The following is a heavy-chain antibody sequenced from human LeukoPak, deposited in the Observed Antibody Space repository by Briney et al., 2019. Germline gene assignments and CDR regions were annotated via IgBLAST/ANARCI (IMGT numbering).Heavy chain of an antibody. V-gene: IGHV4-34*01. CDR1: GGSFSGYY. D-gene: IGHD3-3*01. CDR2: INHSGST. J-gene: IGHJ6*03. Sequence: SETLSLTCAVYGGSFSGYYWSWIRQPPGKGLEWIGEINHSGSTNYNPSLKSRVTISVDTSKNQFSLKLSSVTAADTAVYYGARGRVTIFGVVIRFYYMAVWGKGTTVTVSS. CDR3: ARGRVTIFGVVIRFYYMAV.